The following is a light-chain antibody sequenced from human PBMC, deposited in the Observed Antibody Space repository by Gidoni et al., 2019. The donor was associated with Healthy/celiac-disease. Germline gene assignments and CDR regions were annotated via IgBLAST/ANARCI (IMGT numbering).Light chain of an antibody. CDR1: QSVSSN. J-gene: IGKJ1*01. CDR2: GAS. Sequence: EIVMTQSPAPLSVSPGERATLSCRASQSVSSNLAWYQQKPGQAPRLLIYGASTRATGSPARFSGSGSGTEFTLTISSLQSEDFAVYYCQQYNNWPLTFGQGTKVEIK. CDR3: QQYNNWPLT. V-gene: IGKV3-15*01.